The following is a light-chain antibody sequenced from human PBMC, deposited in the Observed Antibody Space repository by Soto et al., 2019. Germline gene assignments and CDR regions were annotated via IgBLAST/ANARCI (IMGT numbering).Light chain of an antibody. CDR3: SSYAGSTVYV. CDR1: SSDVGGYNY. CDR2: EVS. V-gene: IGLV2-8*01. Sequence: QSALTQPPSASGSPGQSVTISCTGTSSDVGGYNYVSWYQQHPGKAPKLMIYEVSKRPSGVPDRFSGSKSGNTASLTVSGRQAEDEADYYCSSYAGSTVYVFGTGTKLTVL. J-gene: IGLJ1*01.